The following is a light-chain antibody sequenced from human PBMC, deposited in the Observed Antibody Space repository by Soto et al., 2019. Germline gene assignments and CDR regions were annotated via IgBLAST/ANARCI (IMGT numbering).Light chain of an antibody. J-gene: IGLJ2*01. CDR3: SSYAGSNNVL. Sequence: QSALTQPPSASGSPGQSVTISCTGTSSDVGGYNSVSWYQQHPGKAPKLMIYEVNKRPSGVPDRFSGSKSGNTASLTVSGLQAEDEADCYCSSYAGSNNVLFGGGTKLTVL. CDR1: SSDVGGYNS. CDR2: EVN. V-gene: IGLV2-8*01.